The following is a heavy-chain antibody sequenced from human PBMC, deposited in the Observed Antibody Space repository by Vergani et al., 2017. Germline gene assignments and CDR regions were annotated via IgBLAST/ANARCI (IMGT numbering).Heavy chain of an antibody. D-gene: IGHD2-2*02. J-gene: IGHJ4*02. CDR1: GGSISSSNW. CDR3: ARMTGYCSSTSCYSFDY. Sequence: QVQLQESGPGLVKPSGTLSLTCAVSGGSISSSNWWSWVRQPPGKGLEWIGEIYHSGSTNYNPSLKRRVTISVDKSKNQFSLKLSSVTAADTAVYYCARMTGYCSSTSCYSFDYWGQGTLVTVSS. CDR2: IYHSGST. V-gene: IGHV4-4*02.